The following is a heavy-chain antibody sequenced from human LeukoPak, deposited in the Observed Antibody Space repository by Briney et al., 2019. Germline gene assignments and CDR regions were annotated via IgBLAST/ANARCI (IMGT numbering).Heavy chain of an antibody. CDR1: GFSFTNYA. CDR2: ISFSGGST. J-gene: IGHJ4*02. D-gene: IGHD3-3*01. Sequence: GGSLRLYCTASGFSFTNYAMSWVRQAPGKGLEWGSAISFSGGSTYYADSVKGRFTISRDNSKNTLYLQMNSLRAEDTAEYYCAKSTTFGVVRPFDYWGQGTLVTVSS. V-gene: IGHV3-23*01. CDR3: AKSTTFGVVRPFDY.